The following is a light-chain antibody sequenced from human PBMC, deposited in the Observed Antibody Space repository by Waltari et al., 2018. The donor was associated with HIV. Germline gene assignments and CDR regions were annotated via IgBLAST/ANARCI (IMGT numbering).Light chain of an antibody. J-gene: IGLJ2*01. V-gene: IGLV2-14*01. CDR3: SSYTNTDILL. CDR2: GVN. Sequence: QSALTQPASVSGSPGQSITIPCPAANTALLLYNLVSWYRQHPDKAPQLVIYGVNTRPSGVSDRFSGSKSGNTASLTISSLQAEDEADYYCSSYTNTDILLFGGGTKLTVL. CDR1: NTALLLYNL.